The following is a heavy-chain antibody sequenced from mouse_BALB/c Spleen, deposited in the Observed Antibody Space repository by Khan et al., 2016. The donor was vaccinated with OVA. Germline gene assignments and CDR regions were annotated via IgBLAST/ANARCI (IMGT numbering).Heavy chain of an antibody. D-gene: IGHD1-1*02. Sequence: QVRLQQSGPELVKPGASVKMSCKASGYTFTDYVINWVKQRTGQGLEWIGDIFPGGGSSYYNEKFKGKAKLTADKSSNTAYMQLSSLTFEDSAVYFCARGWYSVFAYWGQGTLVTVSA. V-gene: IGHV1-77*01. CDR1: GYTFTDYV. J-gene: IGHJ3*01. CDR2: IFPGGGSS. CDR3: ARGWYSVFAY.